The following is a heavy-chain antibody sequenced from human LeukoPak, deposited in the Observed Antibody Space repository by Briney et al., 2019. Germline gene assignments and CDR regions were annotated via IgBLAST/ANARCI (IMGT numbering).Heavy chain of an antibody. CDR3: ARDYYYDSSGYYQFDY. V-gene: IGHV1-2*02. J-gene: IGHJ4*02. Sequence: ASVKVSCKASGYTFTDYYVHWVRQAPGQGLEWMGWINPNTGGTNYAQKFQGRVTMTRDTSISTAYMELSRLRSDDTAVYYCARDYYYDSSGYYQFDYWGQGTLVTVSS. CDR2: INPNTGGT. CDR1: GYTFTDYY. D-gene: IGHD3-22*01.